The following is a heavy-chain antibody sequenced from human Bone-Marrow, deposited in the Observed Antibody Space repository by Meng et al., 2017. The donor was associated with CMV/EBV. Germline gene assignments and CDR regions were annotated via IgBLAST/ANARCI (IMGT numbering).Heavy chain of an antibody. CDR3: ARTTVTTHSSDY. V-gene: IGHV4-61*01. J-gene: IGHJ4*02. CDR1: GGSVSSGSYS. D-gene: IGHD4-17*01. Sequence: VSGGSVSSGSYSWSWLRQPPGKGLGWIGYIYYSGSTNYNPSLKSRVTISVDTSKNQFSLKLSSVTAADTAVYYCARTTVTTHSSDYWGQGTLVTVSS. CDR2: IYYSGST.